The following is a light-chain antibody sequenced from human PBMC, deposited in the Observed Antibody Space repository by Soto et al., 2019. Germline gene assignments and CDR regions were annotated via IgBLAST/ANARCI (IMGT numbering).Light chain of an antibody. CDR3: QQYMSYS. CDR1: QSLLYGSNNKNY. Sequence: DIVMTQSPDSLAVSLGERATINCKSSQSLLYGSNNKNYFAWYQQKPGTAPKLLIYHASTLESGVPSRFSGSGSGTEFTLTISSLQPDDFATYYCQQYMSYSFGQGTKVDIK. CDR2: HAS. V-gene: IGKV4-1*01. J-gene: IGKJ1*01.